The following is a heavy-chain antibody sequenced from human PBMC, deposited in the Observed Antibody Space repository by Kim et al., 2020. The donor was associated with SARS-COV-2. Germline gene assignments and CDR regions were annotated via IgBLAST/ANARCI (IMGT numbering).Heavy chain of an antibody. CDR3: ATGRDSSSWYPWYYYGMDV. CDR2: FDPEDGET. V-gene: IGHV1-24*01. J-gene: IGHJ6*02. Sequence: ASVKVSCKVSGYTLTELSMHWVRQAPRKGLEWMGGFDPEDGETIYAQKFQGRVTMTEDTSTDTAYMELSSLRSEDTAVYYCATGRDSSSWYPWYYYGMDVWGQGTTVTVSS. D-gene: IGHD6-13*01. CDR1: GYTLTELS.